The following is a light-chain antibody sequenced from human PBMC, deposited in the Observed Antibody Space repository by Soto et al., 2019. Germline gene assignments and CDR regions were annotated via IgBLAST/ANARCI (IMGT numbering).Light chain of an antibody. CDR3: QHYNDYSRI. CDR1: QSVDSSY. CDR2: GAS. V-gene: IGKV3-20*01. Sequence: EIVLTQSPGTLSLSPGERATLSCRASQSVDSSYLAWYQQKHGQAPRLLIYGASSRATGIPDRFSGSGSGTDFTLTISRLEPEDFATYYCQHYNDYSRIFGQGTKVEIK. J-gene: IGKJ1*01.